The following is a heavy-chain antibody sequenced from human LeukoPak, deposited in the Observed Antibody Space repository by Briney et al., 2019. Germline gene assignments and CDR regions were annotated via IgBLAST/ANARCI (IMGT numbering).Heavy chain of an antibody. CDR1: GFTLRHFA. D-gene: IGHD3-22*01. J-gene: IGHJ4*02. Sequence: GGSLRLSCAASGFTLRHFAMNWVRQAPGKGLEWVSSIASDGDTFYAGSVKGRFTISRDNSKNTLYLQMNSLRAEDTAVYYCAKVPAIDSSGYYWDPIDFDYWGQGTLVTVSS. CDR3: AKVPAIDSSGYYWDPIDFDY. CDR2: IASDGDT. V-gene: IGHV3-23*01.